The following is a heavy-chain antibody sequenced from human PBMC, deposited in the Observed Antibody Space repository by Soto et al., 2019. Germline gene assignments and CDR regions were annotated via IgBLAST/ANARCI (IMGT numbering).Heavy chain of an antibody. CDR2: IKSKTDGGTA. J-gene: IGHJ2*01. CDR3: TTSANYYDTSRYRGYFDL. CDR1: GFTFSNAW. Sequence: EVQVVESGGGLVKPGGSLRLSCAASGFTFSNAWMSWVRQAPGKGLEWVARIKSKTDGGTADYAAPVKGRFLISRDDSKTTLYLQVNSLKTEDTAVYYCTTSANYYDTSRYRGYFDLWGRGTLVTVSS. V-gene: IGHV3-15*01. D-gene: IGHD3-22*01.